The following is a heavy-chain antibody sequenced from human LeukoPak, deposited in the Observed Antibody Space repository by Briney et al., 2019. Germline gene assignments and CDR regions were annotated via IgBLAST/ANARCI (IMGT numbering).Heavy chain of an antibody. CDR1: GFTFSNYA. Sequence: GRSLRLSCAASGFTFSNYAMSWVRQAPGKGLEWVSAISSSGGSTYYADSVKGRFTISRDNSKNTLYVQMNSPRAEDTAVYYCAKEALMVYSNAYFDYWGQGTLVTVSS. D-gene: IGHD2-8*01. CDR2: ISSSGGST. V-gene: IGHV3-23*01. CDR3: AKEALMVYSNAYFDY. J-gene: IGHJ4*02.